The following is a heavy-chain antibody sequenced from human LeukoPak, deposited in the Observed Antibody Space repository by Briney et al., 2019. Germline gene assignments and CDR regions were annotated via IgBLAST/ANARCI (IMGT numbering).Heavy chain of an antibody. V-gene: IGHV4-4*07. Sequence: PSETLSLTCTVSGGSISSYYWSWIRQPAGKGLEWIGRIYTSGSTNYNPSLKSQVTMSVDTSKNQFSLKLSSVTAADTAVYYCARDRLSSSGYYYGGDDAFDIWGQGTMVTVSS. J-gene: IGHJ3*02. D-gene: IGHD3-22*01. CDR3: ARDRLSSSGYYYGGDDAFDI. CDR1: GGSISSYY. CDR2: IYTSGST.